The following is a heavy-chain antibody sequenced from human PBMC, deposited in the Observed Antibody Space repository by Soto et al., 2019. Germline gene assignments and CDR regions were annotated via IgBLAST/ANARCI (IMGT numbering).Heavy chain of an antibody. J-gene: IGHJ6*02. D-gene: IGHD2-2*01. CDR2: IIPIPGTA. CDR3: ARSQGSSTSLEIYYYYYYGMDV. CDR1: GGTFGSYA. Sequence: QVQLVQSGAEVKKPGSSVKVSCKASGGTFGSYAISWVRQAPGQGLEWMGGIIPIPGTANYAQKLQGRVTIAADESRSTGYMELSSLRSEDTALYYSARSQGSSTSLEIYYYYYYGMDVWGQGTTVTVSS. V-gene: IGHV1-69*01.